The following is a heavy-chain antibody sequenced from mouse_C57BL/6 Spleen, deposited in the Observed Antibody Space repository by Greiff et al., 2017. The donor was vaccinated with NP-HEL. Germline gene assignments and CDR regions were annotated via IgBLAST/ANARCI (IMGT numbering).Heavy chain of an antibody. V-gene: IGHV1-64*01. D-gene: IGHD1-1*01. CDR1: GYTFTSYW. Sequence: VQLQQSGAERVKPGASVKLSCKASGYTFTSYWMHWVKQRPGQGLEWIGMIHPNSGSTNYNEKFKSKATLTVDKSSSTAYMQLSSLTSEDSAVYYCARDRAVVATDYFDYWGQGTTLTVSS. J-gene: IGHJ2*01. CDR3: ARDRAVVATDYFDY. CDR2: IHPNSGST.